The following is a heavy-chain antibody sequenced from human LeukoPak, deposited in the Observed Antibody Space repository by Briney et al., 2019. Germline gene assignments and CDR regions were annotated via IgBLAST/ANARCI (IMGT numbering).Heavy chain of an antibody. CDR1: GGSTSSYY. V-gene: IGHV4-59*01. Sequence: PSETLSLTCTVSGGSTSSYYWSWIRQPPGKGLEWIGYIYYSGSTNYNPSLKSRVTISVDTSKNQFSLKLSSVTAADTAVYYCARGFSGGSYYYFDYWGQGTLVTVSS. J-gene: IGHJ4*02. CDR2: IYYSGST. D-gene: IGHD1-26*01. CDR3: ARGFSGGSYYYFDY.